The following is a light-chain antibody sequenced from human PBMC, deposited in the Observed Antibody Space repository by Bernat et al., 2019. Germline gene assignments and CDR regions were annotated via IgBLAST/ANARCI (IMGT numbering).Light chain of an antibody. J-gene: IGLJ3*02. CDR2: DVS. CDR3: SSYTSSSTLV. V-gene: IGLV2-14*03. CDR1: SSDVGGYNY. Sequence: QSALTQPASVSGSPGQSITISCTGTSSDVGGYNYVSWYQQHPGKAPKLMIYDVSDRPSGISNRFSGSKSGNTASLTISGLLAEDEADYYCSSYTSSSTLVFGGETKLTVL.